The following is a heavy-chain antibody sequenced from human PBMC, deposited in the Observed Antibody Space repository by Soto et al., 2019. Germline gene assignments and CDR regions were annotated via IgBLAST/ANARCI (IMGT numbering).Heavy chain of an antibody. V-gene: IGHV1-69*01. CDR3: TRSQGGSSSLDIYYNYYYGMDV. D-gene: IGHD2-15*01. Sequence: QVQLVQSGAEVKKPGASVKVSCKAPGGTFSTYAISWVRQAPGQGLEWMGGVIPIFGTPKYAQKFQGRVTITAEESTSTGYMELRSLRSQDTAVYYCTRSQGGSSSLDIYYNYYYGMDVWGRGTSVTVSS. CDR2: VIPIFGTP. CDR1: GGTFSTYA. J-gene: IGHJ6*02.